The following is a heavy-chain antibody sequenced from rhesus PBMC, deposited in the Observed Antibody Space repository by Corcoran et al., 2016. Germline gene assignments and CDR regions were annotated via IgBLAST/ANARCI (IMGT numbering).Heavy chain of an antibody. CDR2: IGGRGGDP. D-gene: IGHD6S26*01. J-gene: IGHJ4*01. CDR1: GGSISGYY. Sequence: QVQLQESGPGLVKSSEPLSLTCAVSGGSISGYYWNWIRQPPGEGLEWIGYIGGRGGDPYYTPSLRIRVTFSRDTSKNQFSLRLSSVTAADTAIYYCARFRSNGWSGVYFNYWGQGVLVTVSS. CDR3: ARFRSNGWSGVYFNY. V-gene: IGHV4-165*02.